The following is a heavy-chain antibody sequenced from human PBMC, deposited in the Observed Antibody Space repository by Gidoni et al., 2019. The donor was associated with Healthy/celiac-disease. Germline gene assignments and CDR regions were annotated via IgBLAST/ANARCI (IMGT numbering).Heavy chain of an antibody. Sequence: QVQLVESGGGVVQTGRSMRLSCAASGFPFLSYSMHWVLQAPGKGLEWVAVISYDGSNKYYADSVKGRFTISRDNSKNTLYLQMNSLRAEDTAVYYCARDEVTTVTTGYHYGMDVWGQGTTVTVSS. CDR2: ISYDGSNK. V-gene: IGHV3-30-3*01. CDR1: GFPFLSYS. CDR3: ARDEVTTVTTGYHYGMDV. J-gene: IGHJ6*02. D-gene: IGHD4-17*01.